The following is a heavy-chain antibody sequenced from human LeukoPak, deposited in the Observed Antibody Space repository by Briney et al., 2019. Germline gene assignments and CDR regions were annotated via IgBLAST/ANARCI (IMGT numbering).Heavy chain of an antibody. J-gene: IGHJ6*02. CDR1: GFTFSDYY. CDR3: AKDGQSYAPYAMDV. D-gene: IGHD5-18*01. CDR2: ISSSGSTI. Sequence: GGSLRLSCAASGFTFSDYYMSWIRQAPGKGLEWVSYISSSGSTIYYADSVKGRFTISRDQSKNTVSLQMNSLRAEDTALYYCAKDGQSYAPYAMDVWGQGTTVTVSS. V-gene: IGHV3-11*04.